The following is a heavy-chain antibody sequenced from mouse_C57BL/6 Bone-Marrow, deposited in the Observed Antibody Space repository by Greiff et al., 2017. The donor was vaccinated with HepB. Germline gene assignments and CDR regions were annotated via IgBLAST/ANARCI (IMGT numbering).Heavy chain of an antibody. D-gene: IGHD3-3*01. V-gene: IGHV2-9-1*01. Sequence: VKLVEPGPGLVAPSQSLSITCTASGFSLTSYAISWVRQPPGKGLEWLGVIWTGGGTNYNSALKTRLSISKDNSKSQVVLKMNSLQTDDTARYYCAGTGFAYWGQGTLVTVSA. CDR1: GFSLTSYA. J-gene: IGHJ3*01. CDR2: IWTGGGT. CDR3: AGTGFAY.